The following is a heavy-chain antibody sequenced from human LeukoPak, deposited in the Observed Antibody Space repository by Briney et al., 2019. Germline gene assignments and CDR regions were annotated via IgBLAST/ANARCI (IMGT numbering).Heavy chain of an antibody. J-gene: IGHJ4*02. CDR3: ARGDSSGYFDY. Sequence: PSETLSLTCTVSGGSISSYYWSWIRQPPGKGLEWIGYIYYSGSTYYNPSLKSRVTISVDTSKNQFSLKLSSVTAADTAVYYCARGDSSGYFDYWGQGTLVTVSS. CDR2: IYYSGST. CDR1: GGSISSYY. V-gene: IGHV4-59*12. D-gene: IGHD3-22*01.